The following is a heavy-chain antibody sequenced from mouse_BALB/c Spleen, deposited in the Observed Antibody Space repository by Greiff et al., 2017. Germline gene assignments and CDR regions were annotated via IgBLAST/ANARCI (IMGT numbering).Heavy chain of an antibody. V-gene: IGHV14-1*02. CDR1: GFNIKDYY. CDR2: IDPENGNT. D-gene: IGHD1-1*01. Sequence: VQLQQSGAELVRPGALVKLSCKASGFNIKDYYMHWVKQRPEQGLEWIGWIDPENGNTIYDPKFQDKATLTVDKSSSTAYMQLSSPTSEDSAVYYCTSYYGSSGFAYWGQGTLVTVSA. J-gene: IGHJ3*01. CDR3: TSYYGSSGFAY.